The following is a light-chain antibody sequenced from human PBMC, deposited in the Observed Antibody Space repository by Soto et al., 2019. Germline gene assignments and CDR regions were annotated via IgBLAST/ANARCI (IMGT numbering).Light chain of an antibody. CDR1: QNIHTN. CDR2: GAS. V-gene: IGKV3-11*01. Sequence: ERVMKQSTATLSVYQEERATLSCRAGQNIHTNLAWYQQKPGRAPRLLIYGASSRATGIPARFSGSGSGTDFTLTISSLEPEDLAVYYCPQRSILPRTFSQVSNVDIK. J-gene: IGKJ1*01. CDR3: PQRSILPRT.